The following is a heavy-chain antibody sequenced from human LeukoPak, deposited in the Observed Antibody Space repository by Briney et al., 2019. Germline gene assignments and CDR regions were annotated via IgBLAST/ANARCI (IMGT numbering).Heavy chain of an antibody. D-gene: IGHD3-22*01. CDR2: IYTSGST. Sequence: PSETLSLTCAVYGGSFSSYYWSWIRQPAGKGLEWIGRIYTSGSTNYNPSLKSRVTMSVDTSKNQFSLKLSSVTAADTAVYYCARDEYDSSGYYYRYWGQGTLVTVSS. V-gene: IGHV4-4*07. CDR3: ARDEYDSSGYYYRY. J-gene: IGHJ4*02. CDR1: GGSFSSYY.